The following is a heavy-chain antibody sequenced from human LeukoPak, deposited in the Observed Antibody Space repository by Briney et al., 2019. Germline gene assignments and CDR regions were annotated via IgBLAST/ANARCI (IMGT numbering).Heavy chain of an antibody. CDR1: GGSISSYY. J-gene: IGHJ5*02. V-gene: IGHV4-59*12. CDR2: IYYSGST. Sequence: SETLSLTCTVSGGSISSYYWSWIRQPPGKGLEWIGYIYYSGSTNYNPSLKSRVTISVDTSKNQFSLKLSSVTAADTAVYYCAREDLGDYGDPRGWFDPWGQGTLVTVSS. CDR3: AREDLGDYGDPRGWFDP. D-gene: IGHD4-17*01.